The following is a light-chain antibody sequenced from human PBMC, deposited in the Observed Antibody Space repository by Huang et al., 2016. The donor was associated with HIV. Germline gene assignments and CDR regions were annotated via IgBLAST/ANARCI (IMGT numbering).Light chain of an antibody. CDR1: QNVRNN. CDR3: QQFNNWPPA. Sequence: ETLMTQFPATLSVSPGERATLSCRASQNVRNNLAWYQQKPGQAPRLLVYEASSRATGVPGRFSASGSGIDFTLTISSLQSEDFAVDYCQQFNNWPPAFGGGTTVEIK. V-gene: IGKV3-15*01. J-gene: IGKJ4*01. CDR2: EAS.